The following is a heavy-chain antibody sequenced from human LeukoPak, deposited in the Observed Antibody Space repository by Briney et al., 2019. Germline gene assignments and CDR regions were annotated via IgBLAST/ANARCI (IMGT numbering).Heavy chain of an antibody. CDR1: GFTFNRNT. CDR2: ISASGGST. CDR3: AKDQRWESPHYLDC. Sequence: LTLANPAPGFTFNRNTVNCVRHLPVKKIEWVSGISASGGSTSYADSVRGRFTISRDNSKNTLYVQMNSLRDEDTAVYYCAKDQRWESPHYLDCWGQGTLVTVSS. V-gene: IGHV3-23*01. D-gene: IGHD1-26*01. J-gene: IGHJ4*02.